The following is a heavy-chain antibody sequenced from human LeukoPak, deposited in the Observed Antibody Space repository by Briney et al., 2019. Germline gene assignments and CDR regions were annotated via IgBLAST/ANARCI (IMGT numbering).Heavy chain of an antibody. Sequence: GGSLRLSCAASGFTFSSYAMSWVRQAPGKGLEWVSVIYSGGSTYHADSVKGRFTISRDNSKHTLYLQMNSLRAEDTAVYYCARVSRYYYYMDVWGKGTTVTVSS. D-gene: IGHD1-1*01. CDR3: ARVSRYYYYMDV. CDR2: IYSGGST. CDR1: GFTFSSYA. V-gene: IGHV3-66*02. J-gene: IGHJ6*03.